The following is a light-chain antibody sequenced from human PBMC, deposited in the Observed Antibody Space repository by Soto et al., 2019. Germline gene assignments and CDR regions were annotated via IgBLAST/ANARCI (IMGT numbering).Light chain of an antibody. Sequence: EIVLTQSPGTLSLSPGERATLSCRASQSVSSIYLAWYQQKPGQAPRLLIYGASSRATGIPDRFSGSGSGTDFTLTISGLEPEDFAVYYCQQFGTSPPSTFGQGTRLEIK. CDR2: GAS. CDR1: QSVSSIY. CDR3: QQFGTSPPST. J-gene: IGKJ5*01. V-gene: IGKV3-20*01.